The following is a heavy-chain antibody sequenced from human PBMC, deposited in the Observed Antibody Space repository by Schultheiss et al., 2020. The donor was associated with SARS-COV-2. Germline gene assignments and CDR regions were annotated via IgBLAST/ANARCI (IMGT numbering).Heavy chain of an antibody. V-gene: IGHV4-61*02. J-gene: IGHJ4*02. CDR1: GFSLSNAR. Sequence: SGPTLVKPTETLTLTCTVSGFSLSNARMGVSWIRQPAGKGLEWIGRIYTSGSTNHNPSLKSRVTMSVDTSKNQFSLKLSSVTAADTAVYYCARAMDSSGWYLSEFDYWGQGTLVTVSS. CDR3: ARAMDSSGWYLSEFDY. D-gene: IGHD6-19*01. CDR2: IYTSGST.